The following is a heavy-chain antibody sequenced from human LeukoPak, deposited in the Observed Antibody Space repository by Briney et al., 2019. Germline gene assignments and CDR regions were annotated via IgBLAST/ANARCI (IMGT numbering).Heavy chain of an antibody. V-gene: IGHV3-53*01. CDR2: IYSGGTT. CDR3: GRDVGP. Sequence: GGSLRLSCAASGFTVSNNYPHWVRQAPGKGLEWVSVIYSGGTTYYANSVKGRFTISRDSSKNTMYLQMNSLRVEDTAMYYCGRDVGPWGQGTLVTVSS. J-gene: IGHJ5*02. CDR1: GFTVSNNY.